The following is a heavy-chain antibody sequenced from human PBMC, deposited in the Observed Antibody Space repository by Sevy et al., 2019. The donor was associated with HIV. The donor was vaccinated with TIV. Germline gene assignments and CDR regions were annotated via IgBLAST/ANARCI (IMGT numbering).Heavy chain of an antibody. Sequence: GGSLRLSCVASGFRFRDEPRNWVRQAPGKGLEWISNIRSDSSVMSYADTVRGRFTVSRANARNSLSLQLNSLGEEDTVFYYCVRGSHFGLDYWGQGTLVTVSS. CDR3: VRGSHFGLDY. D-gene: IGHD3-16*01. J-gene: IGHJ4*02. CDR2: IRSDSSVM. CDR1: GFRFRDEP. V-gene: IGHV3-48*02.